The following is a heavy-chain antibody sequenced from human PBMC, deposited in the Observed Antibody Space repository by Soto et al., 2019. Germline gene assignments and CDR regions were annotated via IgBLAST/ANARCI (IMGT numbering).Heavy chain of an antibody. CDR1: GGSISSSSYY. J-gene: IGHJ5*02. CDR3: AGELSGLAAAGTNWFDP. V-gene: IGHV4-39*02. Sequence: PSETLSLTCTVSGGSISSSSYYWGWIRQPPGKGLEWIGSIYYSGSTYYNPSLKSRVTISVDTSKNQFSLKLSSVTAADTAVYYCAGELSGLAAAGTNWFDPWGQGTLVTVS. CDR2: IYYSGST. D-gene: IGHD6-13*01.